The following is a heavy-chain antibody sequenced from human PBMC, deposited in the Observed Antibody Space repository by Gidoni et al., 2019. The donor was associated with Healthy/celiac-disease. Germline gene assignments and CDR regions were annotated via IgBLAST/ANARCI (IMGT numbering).Heavy chain of an antibody. CDR2: INHSGST. Sequence: QVQLQQWGAGLLKLSETLSLICAVYGGSFSGYYWSWTRQPPGKGLEWIGEINHSGSTNYNPSLKSRVTISVDTSKNQFSLKLSSVTAADTAVYYCARGRSGYSYGYLTYYYYYGMDVWGQGTTVTVSS. V-gene: IGHV4-34*01. CDR3: ARGRSGYSYGYLTYYYYYGMDV. CDR1: GGSFSGYY. D-gene: IGHD5-18*01. J-gene: IGHJ6*02.